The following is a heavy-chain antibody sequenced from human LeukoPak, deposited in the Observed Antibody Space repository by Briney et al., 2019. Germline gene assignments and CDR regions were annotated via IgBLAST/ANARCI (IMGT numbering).Heavy chain of an antibody. CDR2: ISSGSSYI. D-gene: IGHD1-1*01. J-gene: IGHJ6*03. CDR1: GFTFSSYS. CDR3: ATTGNFYDMDV. Sequence: KPGGSLRLSCAASGFTFSSYSMNWVRQAPGKGLEWVSSISSGSSYIYYADSVKGRFTISRDNAKNSLYLQMNSLRAEDMAVYFCATTGNFYDMDVWGKGTTVTVSS. V-gene: IGHV3-21*04.